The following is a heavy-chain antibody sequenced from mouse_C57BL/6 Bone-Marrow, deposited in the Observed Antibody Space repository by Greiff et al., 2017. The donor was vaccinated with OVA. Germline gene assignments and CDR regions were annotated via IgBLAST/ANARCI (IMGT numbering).Heavy chain of an antibody. Sequence: DVQLVESGGGLVQPGGSLKLSCAASGFTFSDYGMAWVRQAPRKGPEWVAFISNLAYSIYYADTVTGRFTISRENAKNTLYLEMSSLRSEDTAMYYCASLITPGFDYWGQGTLVTVSA. CDR2: ISNLAYSI. CDR3: ASLITPGFDY. V-gene: IGHV5-15*01. CDR1: GFTFSDYG. J-gene: IGHJ3*01.